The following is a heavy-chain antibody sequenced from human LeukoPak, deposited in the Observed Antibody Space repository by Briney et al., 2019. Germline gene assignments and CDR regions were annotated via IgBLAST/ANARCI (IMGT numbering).Heavy chain of an antibody. V-gene: IGHV1-24*01. J-gene: IGHJ6*02. CDR3: ARGYYDSSGYYYGTGYYYGMDV. CDR2: FDPEDGET. Sequence: GASVKVSCKVSGYTLTELSMHWVRQAPGKGLEWMGGFDPEDGETIYAQKLQGRVTMTTDTSTSTAYMELRSLRSDDTAVYYCARGYYDSSGYYYGTGYYYGMDVWGQGTTVTVSS. D-gene: IGHD3-22*01. CDR1: GYTLTELS.